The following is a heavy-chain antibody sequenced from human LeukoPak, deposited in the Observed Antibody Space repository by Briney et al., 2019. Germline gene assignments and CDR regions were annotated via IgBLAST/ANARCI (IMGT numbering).Heavy chain of an antibody. V-gene: IGHV4-61*02. Sequence: SETLSLTCTVSGDSISSDSYYWNWIRQPAGKGLEWIGLIYTRGSTNYNPSLKSRVTISVDTSKNQFSLKLSSVTAADTAVYYCARHSWVPYDFWSVDYYYYMDVWGKGTTVTVSS. CDR2: IYTRGST. CDR3: ARHSWVPYDFWSVDYYYYMDV. CDR1: GDSISSDSYY. J-gene: IGHJ6*03. D-gene: IGHD3-3*01.